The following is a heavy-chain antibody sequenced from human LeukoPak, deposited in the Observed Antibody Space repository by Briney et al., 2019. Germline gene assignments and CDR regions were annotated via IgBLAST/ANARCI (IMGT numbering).Heavy chain of an antibody. D-gene: IGHD5-18*01. CDR3: ARGGYSYGYDY. CDR1: GFTFSSYS. V-gene: IGHV3-21*01. J-gene: IGHJ4*02. Sequence: GGSLRLSCAASGFTFSSYSMNWVCQAPGKGLEWVSSISSSSSYIYYADSVKGRFTISRDNAKNLLYLQMNSLRAEDTAVYYCARGGYSYGYDYWGQGTLVTVSS. CDR2: ISSSSSYI.